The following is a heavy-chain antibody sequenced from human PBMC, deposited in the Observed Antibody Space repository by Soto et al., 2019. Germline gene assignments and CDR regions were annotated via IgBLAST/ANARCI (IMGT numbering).Heavy chain of an antibody. Sequence: QVQLQESGPGLVKPSQTLSLTCTVSGDSINSGRHYWSWIRQYPGKGLEWIGYITHTGDTDYNPSLKSRVTISGDTSKNQISLKLSSVTAADTAVYYCARDVGVRVGPPHAVALDIWGQGTMVTVSS. V-gene: IGHV4-31*03. CDR3: ARDVGVRVGPPHAVALDI. CDR1: GDSINSGRHY. J-gene: IGHJ3*02. CDR2: ITHTGDT. D-gene: IGHD1-26*01.